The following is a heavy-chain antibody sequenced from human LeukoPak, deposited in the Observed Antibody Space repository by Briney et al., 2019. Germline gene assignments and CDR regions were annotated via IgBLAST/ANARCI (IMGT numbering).Heavy chain of an antibody. D-gene: IGHD5-18*01. J-gene: IGHJ4*02. V-gene: IGHV4-59*01. CDR2: IYYSGST. Sequence: SETLSLTCTVSGGSISSYYWSWIRQPPGKGLEWIGYIYYSGSTNYNPPLKSRVTISVDTSKNQFSLKLSSVTAADTAVYYCAREAYSYGYSFDYWGQGTLVTVSS. CDR3: AREAYSYGYSFDY. CDR1: GGSISSYY.